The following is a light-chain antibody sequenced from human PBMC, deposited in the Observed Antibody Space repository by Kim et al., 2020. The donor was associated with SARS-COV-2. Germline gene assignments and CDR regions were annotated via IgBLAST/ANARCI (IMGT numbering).Light chain of an antibody. J-gene: IGLJ3*02. Sequence: GQSVTIACSGSSSNSGSNSVNWYQQLPGTAPKLIIYINSQRPSGVPDRVSGSKSGTSASLVISGLRSEDEADYYCAAWDDRMSAWVFGGGTQLTVL. CDR3: AAWDDRMSAWV. CDR1: SSNSGSNS. V-gene: IGLV1-47*01. CDR2: INS.